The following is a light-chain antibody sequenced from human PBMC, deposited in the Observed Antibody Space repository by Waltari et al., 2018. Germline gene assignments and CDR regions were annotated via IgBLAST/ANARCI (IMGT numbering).Light chain of an antibody. Sequence: SSELTQDPSVSVALGQTVRITCQGDSPRRCYASWYQQRPVQAPILVLYGQNNRPSGIPDRFSGSTSGNTASLTITGAQAEDEADYYCHSRDTSSTRVFGGGTRLTV. CDR2: GQN. CDR3: HSRDTSSTRV. CDR1: SPRRCY. V-gene: IGLV3-19*01. J-gene: IGLJ2*01.